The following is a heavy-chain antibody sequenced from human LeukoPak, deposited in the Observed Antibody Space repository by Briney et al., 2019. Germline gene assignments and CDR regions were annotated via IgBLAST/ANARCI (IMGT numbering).Heavy chain of an antibody. J-gene: IGHJ4*02. Sequence: GGSLRLSCAASGFTFSSYAMSWVRQAPGKGLEWVSAISGSGDSTYYADSVKGRFTISRDNSKNTLSLQMNRLRAEDTAVYYCAKGPVKDYYDSSGSLDYWGQGTLVTVSS. CDR1: GFTFSSYA. CDR2: ISGSGDST. V-gene: IGHV3-23*01. CDR3: AKGPVKDYYDSSGSLDY. D-gene: IGHD3-22*01.